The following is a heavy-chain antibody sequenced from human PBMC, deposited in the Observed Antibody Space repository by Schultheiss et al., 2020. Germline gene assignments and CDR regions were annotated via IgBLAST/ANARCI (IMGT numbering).Heavy chain of an antibody. J-gene: IGHJ6*02. CDR1: GFTFSSYE. V-gene: IGHV3-48*03. CDR3: ARDPSLSILEWYYGMDV. CDR2: ISSSGSTI. D-gene: IGHD3-3*01. Sequence: WGSLRLSCAASGFTFSSYEMNWVRQAPGKGLEWVSYISSSGSTIYYADSVKGRFTISRDNAKNSLYLQMNSLRAEATAVYYCARDPSLSILEWYYGMDVWGQGTTVTVSS.